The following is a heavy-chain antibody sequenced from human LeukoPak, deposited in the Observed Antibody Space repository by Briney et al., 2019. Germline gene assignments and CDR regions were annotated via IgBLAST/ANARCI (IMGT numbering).Heavy chain of an antibody. Sequence: GGSLRLSCAASGFTFSSYWMSWVRQAPGKGLEWVANIKRDGREKYYVDSVKGRFTISRDNAKNSLFLQMNSLRAEDTAVYYCARDIKSSGLYDHFDYWGQGTLVTVSS. J-gene: IGHJ4*02. CDR3: ARDIKSSGLYDHFDY. CDR1: GFTFSSYW. V-gene: IGHV3-7*01. D-gene: IGHD6-19*01. CDR2: IKRDGREK.